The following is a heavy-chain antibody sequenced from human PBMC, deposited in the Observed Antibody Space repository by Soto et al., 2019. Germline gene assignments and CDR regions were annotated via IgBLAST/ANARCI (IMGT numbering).Heavy chain of an antibody. CDR1: GYSFTSYW. Sequence: GESLKISCKGSGYSFTSYWISWVRQMPGKGLEWMGRIDPSDSYTNYSPSFQGHVTISADKSISTAYLQWSSLKASDTAMYYCASSLYGADAFDIWGQGTMVTVSS. CDR3: ASSLYGADAFDI. D-gene: IGHD4-17*01. J-gene: IGHJ3*02. V-gene: IGHV5-10-1*01. CDR2: IDPSDSYT.